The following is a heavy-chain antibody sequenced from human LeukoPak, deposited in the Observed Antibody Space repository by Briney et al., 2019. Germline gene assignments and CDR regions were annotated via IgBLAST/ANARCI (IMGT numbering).Heavy chain of an antibody. V-gene: IGHV4-34*01. CDR3: ATLRSSRIYYYGMDV. J-gene: IGHJ6*02. CDR2: INHSGST. CDR1: GGSFSGYY. Sequence: PSETLSLTCAVYGGSFSGYYWSWIRQPPGKGLEWIGEINHSGSTNYNPSLKSRVTISVDTSKSQFSLKLSSVTAADTAVYYCATLRSSRIYYYGMDVWGQGTTVTVSS. D-gene: IGHD6-6*01.